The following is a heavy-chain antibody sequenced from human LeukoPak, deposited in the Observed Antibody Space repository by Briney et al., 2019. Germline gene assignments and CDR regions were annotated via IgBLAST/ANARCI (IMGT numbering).Heavy chain of an antibody. CDR1: GYSISSGYF. D-gene: IGHD6-6*01. CDR3: AREYSSSPRGFDI. CDR2: IYHSGST. J-gene: IGHJ3*02. V-gene: IGHV4-38-2*02. Sequence: PSETLSLTCAVSGYSISSGYFWGWIRQPPGKGLEWIGSIYHSGSTYYNPSLKSRVTISVDTSKNQFSLKLRSVTAADTAVYYCAREYSSSPRGFDIWGQGTMVTVSS.